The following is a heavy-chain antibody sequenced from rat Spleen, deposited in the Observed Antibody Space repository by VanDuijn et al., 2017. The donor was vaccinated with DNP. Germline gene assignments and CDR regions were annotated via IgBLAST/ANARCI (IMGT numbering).Heavy chain of an antibody. V-gene: IGHV5-7*01. D-gene: IGHD1-11*01. CDR2: ISYDGSRT. CDR3: AKAGGYSPWYFDY. Sequence: EVKLVESGGGLVQPGRSLKVSCAASGFTFSDYAMAWVRQAPKKGLEWVATISYDGSRTYYRDSVKGRFTISRDDAKSTLCLQMDSLRSEDTATYYCAKAGGYSPWYFDYWGQGVMVTVSS. J-gene: IGHJ2*01. CDR1: GFTFSDYA.